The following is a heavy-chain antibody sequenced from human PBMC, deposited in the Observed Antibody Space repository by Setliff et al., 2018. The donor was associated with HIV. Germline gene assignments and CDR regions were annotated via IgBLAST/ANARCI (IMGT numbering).Heavy chain of an antibody. CDR1: GGSISSYSYF. J-gene: IGHJ3*02. CDR2: IYRSGSTY. D-gene: IGHD3-10*01. Sequence: SETLSLTCTVSGGSISSYSYFWGWVRQPPGKGLEWIGNIYRSGSTYYYNPSLKSRVTISADTSKSQFSLKLTSVTAADTAIYYCARDVTVVWGVSFFYVFDIWGQGTMVTVS. V-gene: IGHV4-39*07. CDR3: ARDVTVVWGVSFFYVFDI.